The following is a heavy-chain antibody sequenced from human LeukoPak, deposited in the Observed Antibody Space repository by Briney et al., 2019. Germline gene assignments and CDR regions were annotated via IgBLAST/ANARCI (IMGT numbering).Heavy chain of an antibody. J-gene: IGHJ4*02. CDR2: IIPIFGTA. CDR1: GGTFSIYA. CDR3: ASDPAGIPENFDY. D-gene: IGHD1-26*01. V-gene: IGHV1-69*13. Sequence: SVTVSFTASGGTFSIYAISWVRQAPGQGLEWMGGIIPIFGTANYAQKFQGRVTITADESTSTAYMELSSLRSEDTAVYYCASDPAGIPENFDYWGQGTLVTVSS.